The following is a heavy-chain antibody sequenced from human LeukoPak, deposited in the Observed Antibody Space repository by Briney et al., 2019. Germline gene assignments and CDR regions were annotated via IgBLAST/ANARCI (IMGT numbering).Heavy chain of an antibody. D-gene: IGHD1-26*01. CDR3: ARDGRWELLNWFDP. Sequence: PSETLSLTCSVSGYSISSGYYWGWIRQPPGKGLEWIGSIYHSGSTYYNPSLKSRVTISVDTSKNQFSLKLSSVTAADTAVYYCARDGRWELLNWFDPWGQGTLVTVSS. V-gene: IGHV4-38-2*02. CDR2: IYHSGST. CDR1: GYSISSGYY. J-gene: IGHJ5*02.